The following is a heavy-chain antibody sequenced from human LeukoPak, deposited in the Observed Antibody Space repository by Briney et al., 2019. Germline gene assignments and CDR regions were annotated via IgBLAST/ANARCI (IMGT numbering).Heavy chain of an antibody. CDR3: ARERGGSGNYSYFDF. CDR2: IFQSGST. Sequence: SSETLSLTCAASGGSISSGAYSWNWIRKPPGKGLEWIGYIFQSGSTYYNPSLKSRVTVSVDRSRNQFSLKLTSVTAADTAVYYCARERGGSGNYSYFDFWGQGTLATVSS. D-gene: IGHD3-10*01. CDR1: GGSISSGAYS. J-gene: IGHJ4*02. V-gene: IGHV4-30-2*01.